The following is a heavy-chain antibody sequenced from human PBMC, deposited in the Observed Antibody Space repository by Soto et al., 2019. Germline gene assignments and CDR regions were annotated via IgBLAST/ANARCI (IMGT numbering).Heavy chain of an antibody. J-gene: IGHJ4*02. CDR3: ARLGYCTKGVCYSLIDY. CDR1: GGSISSGGYY. CDR2: IYYSGST. Sequence: QVQLQESGPGLVKPSQTLSLTCTVSGGSISSGGYYWSWIRQHPGKGLEWIGYIYYSGSTYYNPSLKGRVTISVDSSKNPFSLKLSSVTAADTAVYYCARLGYCTKGVCYSLIDYWGQGTLVTVSS. D-gene: IGHD2-8*01. V-gene: IGHV4-31*03.